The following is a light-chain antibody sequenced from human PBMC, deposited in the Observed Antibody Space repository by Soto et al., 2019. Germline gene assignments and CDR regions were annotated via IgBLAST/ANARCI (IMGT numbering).Light chain of an antibody. J-gene: IGKJ1*01. Sequence: EIVMTQSPATLSVSPGERATLSCRASQSVSSNLAWYQQKPGQAPRLLIYGASTRATGIPARFSGSGSGTEFTLTISSLQSEDFAVYYCQQYNNRRTFGHGTKV. CDR3: QQYNNRRT. CDR2: GAS. V-gene: IGKV3-15*01. CDR1: QSVSSN.